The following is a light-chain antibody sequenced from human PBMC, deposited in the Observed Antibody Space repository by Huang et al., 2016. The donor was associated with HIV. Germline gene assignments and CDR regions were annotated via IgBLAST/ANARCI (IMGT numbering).Light chain of an antibody. CDR2: GAS. V-gene: IGKV3-20*01. Sequence: IVLTQSPGTLSLSPGQRATLSCRASQSVSSSYLAWYQQNPGQPPRLLIYGASSRATGIPDRCSGSGSGTDFTLTISRLEPADFAVYYCQQYGSSPGTFGQGTKVEIK. J-gene: IGKJ1*01. CDR3: QQYGSSPGT. CDR1: QSVSSSY.